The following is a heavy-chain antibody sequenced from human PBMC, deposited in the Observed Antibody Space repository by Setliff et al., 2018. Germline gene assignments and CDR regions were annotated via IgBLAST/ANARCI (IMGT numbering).Heavy chain of an antibody. J-gene: IGHJ5*02. D-gene: IGHD3-3*01. V-gene: IGHV1-18*01. CDR3: MRLVRFCSRTVCQRTSGDEA. Sequence: ASVKVSCKASGYTFRQSIVSLVRQAPGQGLEWLGWIGVYSGNTYSAQRFQGRVSLTTDESTNTAYLELRGLRSDDTTVYYCMRLVRFCSRTVCQRTSGDEAWGQGTLVTVSS. CDR1: GYTFRQSI. CDR2: IGVYSGNT.